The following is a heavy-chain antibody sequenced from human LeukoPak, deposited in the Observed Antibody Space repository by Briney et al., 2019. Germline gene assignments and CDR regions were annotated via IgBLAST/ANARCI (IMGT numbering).Heavy chain of an antibody. V-gene: IGHV3-48*04. D-gene: IGHD3-10*01. J-gene: IGHJ3*02. CDR3: ARDWGTYYYGSGSYYGAFDI. CDR2: ISSGSTTI. CDR1: GFTFSSYS. Sequence: GGSLRLSCTASGFTFSSYSMNWVRQAPGKGLEWVSYISSGSTTIYYADSVKGRFTISRDNTKNLLYLQMNSLRAEDTAVYYCARDWGTYYYGSGSYYGAFDIWGQGTMVTVSS.